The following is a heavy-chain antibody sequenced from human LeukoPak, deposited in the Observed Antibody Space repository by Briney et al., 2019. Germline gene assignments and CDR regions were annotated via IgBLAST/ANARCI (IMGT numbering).Heavy chain of an antibody. CDR3: ARDPRGPDY. J-gene: IGHJ4*02. V-gene: IGHV3-48*03. CDR1: GFTFSRYE. Sequence: GGSLRLSCAVSGFTFSRYEMSWIRQAPGKGLEWISYISPSGTTMYYVDSVKGRFIISRDNAKDSLYLQMNGLRVEDTAVYYCARDPRGPDYWGQGTLVTVSS. CDR2: ISPSGTTM.